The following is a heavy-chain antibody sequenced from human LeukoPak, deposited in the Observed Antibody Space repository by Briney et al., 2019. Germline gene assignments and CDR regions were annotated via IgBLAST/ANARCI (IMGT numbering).Heavy chain of an antibody. V-gene: IGHV4-34*01. CDR2: INHSGST. Sequence: SETLSLTCAVYGGSFSGYYWSWIRQPPGKGLEWIGEINHSGSTNYNPSLKSRVTISVDTSKNQFSLKLSSVTAADTAVYYCARAPAVIDYWGQGTLVTVSS. CDR3: ARAPAVIDY. CDR1: GGSFSGYY. J-gene: IGHJ4*02.